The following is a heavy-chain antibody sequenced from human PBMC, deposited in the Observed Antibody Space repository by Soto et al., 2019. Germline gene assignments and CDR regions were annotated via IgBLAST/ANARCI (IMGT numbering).Heavy chain of an antibody. Sequence: QVQLVESGGGLVKPGGCLRVSCAASGVSFNDYYMSWIRQAPGKGLEWVSYISFSTTSIYYADSVKGRFTISRDNAKNSLYLQMNSLRVEDTAVYYCARDIEPPGLFFDYWGQGILVTVSS. J-gene: IGHJ4*02. CDR1: GVSFNDYY. CDR2: ISFSTTSI. CDR3: ARDIEPPGLFFDY. D-gene: IGHD6-13*01. V-gene: IGHV3-11*01.